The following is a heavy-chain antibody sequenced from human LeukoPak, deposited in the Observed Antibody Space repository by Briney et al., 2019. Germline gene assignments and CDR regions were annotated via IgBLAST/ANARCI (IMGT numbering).Heavy chain of an antibody. D-gene: IGHD3-16*01. Sequence: GGALRLSCAASGFTFSASAVHWVRQAPGKGLEWVASINQDGGEKYSLDSVKGRFTISRDNTKSSLYLQMNSLRAEDTAMYYCARYRHLYYWGQGTLVTVSS. CDR2: INQDGGEK. CDR1: GFTFSASA. CDR3: ARYRHLYY. J-gene: IGHJ4*02. V-gene: IGHV3-7*01.